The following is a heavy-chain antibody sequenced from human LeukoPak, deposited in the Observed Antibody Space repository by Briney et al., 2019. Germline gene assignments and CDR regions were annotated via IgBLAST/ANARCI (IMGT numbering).Heavy chain of an antibody. CDR2: IYYSGST. J-gene: IGHJ6*02. V-gene: IGHV4-61*08. CDR3: ARGFDCSSTSCYGVYYYYYGMDV. D-gene: IGHD2-2*01. Sequence: SETLSLTCTVSGDSISSGGYYWSWIRQHPGMGLEWIGYIYYSGSTYYNPSLKSRVTISVDTSKNQFSLKLSSVTAADTAVYYCARGFDCSSTSCYGVYYYYYGMDVWGQGTTVTVSS. CDR1: GDSISSGGYY.